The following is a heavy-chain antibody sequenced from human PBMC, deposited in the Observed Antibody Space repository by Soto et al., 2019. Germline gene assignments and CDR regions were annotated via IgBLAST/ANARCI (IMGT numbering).Heavy chain of an antibody. J-gene: IGHJ5*02. V-gene: IGHV4-4*07. Sequence: WTLIRQPAGKGLEWIGRVSSSGSTIYNPSLKSRVTVSVDTSKNHFSLKLRSVTAADTAVYYCARVGMVGSVLGSWFDPWGQGTLVTVSS. CDR2: VSSSGST. D-gene: IGHD6-19*01. CDR3: ARVGMVGSVLGSWFDP.